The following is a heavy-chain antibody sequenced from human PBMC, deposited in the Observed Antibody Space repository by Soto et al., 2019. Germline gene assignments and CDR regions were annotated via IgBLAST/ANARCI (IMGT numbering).Heavy chain of an antibody. Sequence: ASVKVSCKASGYTFTSYAMHWVRQAPGQRLEWMGWINAGNGNTKYSQKFQGRVTITRDTSASTAYMELSSLRSEDTAVYYCARTTPLYCSSTSCHDAFDIWGQGTMVTVSS. CDR3: ARTTPLYCSSTSCHDAFDI. D-gene: IGHD2-2*01. CDR1: GYTFTSYA. J-gene: IGHJ3*02. V-gene: IGHV1-3*01. CDR2: INAGNGNT.